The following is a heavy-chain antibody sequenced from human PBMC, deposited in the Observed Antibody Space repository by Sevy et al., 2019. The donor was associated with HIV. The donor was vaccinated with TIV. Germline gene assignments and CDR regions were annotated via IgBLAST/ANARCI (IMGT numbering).Heavy chain of an antibody. CDR2: ISSNGDST. V-gene: IGHV3-64D*06. CDR1: GFTFSYYA. Sequence: GESLKISCSASGFTFSYYAMHWVRQAPGKGLQYVSGISSNGDSTDYADSVKGRFTISRDNSKNKLYLQMSSLRAEETAVYYCLKDLLRPVVVPAASFDDWGHGTLVTVSS. J-gene: IGHJ4*01. CDR3: LKDLLRPVVVPAASFDD. D-gene: IGHD2-2*01.